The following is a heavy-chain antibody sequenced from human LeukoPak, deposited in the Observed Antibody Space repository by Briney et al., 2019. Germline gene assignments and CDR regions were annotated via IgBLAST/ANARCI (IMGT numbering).Heavy chain of an antibody. CDR1: GFTFSNYN. CDR3: AGGYYNSAVVDY. CDR2: ISNSGSYI. J-gene: IGHJ4*02. Sequence: PGGSLRLSCAASGFTFSNYNMNWVRKAPGKGLEWVSFISNSGSYIYYTDSVKGRFIISRNNDKNSLYLQMNSLRAEDTADYYCAGGYYNSAVVDYWGQGSLVTVSS. V-gene: IGHV3-21*01. D-gene: IGHD3-10*01.